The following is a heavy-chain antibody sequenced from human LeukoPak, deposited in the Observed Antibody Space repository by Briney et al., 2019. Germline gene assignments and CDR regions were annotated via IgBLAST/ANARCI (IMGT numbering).Heavy chain of an antibody. Sequence: PGGSLRLSCTASGFTFSSYWMHWVRQAPGKGLVWVSRINSDGSTTNYADSVKGRFTISRDNAKNTLNLQMNSLRAEDTAVYYCTRDPICGGDCYLDYWGQGTLVTVSS. CDR3: TRDPICGGDCYLDY. CDR1: GFTFSSYW. J-gene: IGHJ4*02. D-gene: IGHD2-21*01. V-gene: IGHV3-74*01. CDR2: INSDGSTT.